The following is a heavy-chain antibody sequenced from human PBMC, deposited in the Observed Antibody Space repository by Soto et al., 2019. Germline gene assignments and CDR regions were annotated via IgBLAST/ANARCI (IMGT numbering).Heavy chain of an antibody. Sequence: GGSLRLSCAASGFTFSSYGMHWVRQAPGKGLEWVAVIWYDGSNKYYADSVKGRFTISRDNSKNTLYLQMNSLRAEDTAVYYCARDVHGDNWFDPWGQGTLVTVSS. J-gene: IGHJ5*02. CDR1: GFTFSSYG. CDR2: IWYDGSNK. D-gene: IGHD4-17*01. CDR3: ARDVHGDNWFDP. V-gene: IGHV3-33*01.